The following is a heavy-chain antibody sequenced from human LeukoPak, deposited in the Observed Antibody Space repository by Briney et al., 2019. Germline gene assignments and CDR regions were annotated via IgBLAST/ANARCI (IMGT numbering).Heavy chain of an antibody. CDR1: GFTFSSYS. J-gene: IGHJ4*02. CDR3: ARIESYQLPQSQPDY. D-gene: IGHD2-2*01. Sequence: GSLRLSCAASGFTFSSYSMNWVRQAPGKGLEWVSYISSSSSTIYYADSVKGRFTISRDNAKNSLYLQMNSLRAEDTAVYYCARIESYQLPQSQPDYWGQGTLVTVSS. V-gene: IGHV3-48*01. CDR2: ISSSSSTI.